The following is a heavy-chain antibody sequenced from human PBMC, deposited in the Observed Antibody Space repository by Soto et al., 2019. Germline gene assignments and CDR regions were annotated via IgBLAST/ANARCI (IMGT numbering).Heavy chain of an antibody. CDR3: ARGGYYYDSSGYFDAFDI. CDR2: INPSGGST. D-gene: IGHD3-22*01. CDR1: GYTFTSYY. V-gene: IGHV1-46*01. J-gene: IGHJ3*02. Sequence: GASVKVSCKASGYTFTSYYMHWVRQAPGQGLEWMGIINPSGGSTSYAQKFQGRVTMTRDTSTSTVYMELSSLRSEDTAVYYCARGGYYYDSSGYFDAFDIWGQGTMVTVSS.